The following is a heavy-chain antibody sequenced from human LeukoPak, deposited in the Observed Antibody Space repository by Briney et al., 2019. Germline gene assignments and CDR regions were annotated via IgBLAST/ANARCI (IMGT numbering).Heavy chain of an antibody. CDR1: GFTFSSYA. CDR3: AKGGVYSGYDLSFEY. J-gene: IGHJ4*02. D-gene: IGHD5-12*01. Sequence: GGSLRLSCAASGFTFSSYAMSWVRQAPGKGLEWVSSIRGRSNYVYYADSVKGRFTISRDNSKNTLYLQMNSLRADDTAVFYCAKGGVYSGYDLSFEYWGQGALVTVSS. V-gene: IGHV3-23*01. CDR2: IRGRSNYV.